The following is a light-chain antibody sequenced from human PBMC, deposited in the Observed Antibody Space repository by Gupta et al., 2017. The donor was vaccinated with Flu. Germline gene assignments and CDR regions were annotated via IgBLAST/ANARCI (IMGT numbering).Light chain of an antibody. Sequence: DIQMTHSPSTLSASVGDRVTITCRASQSISSWLAWYQQKPGKAPKLLIYKASRVESGVPSRFSGSGSGTEFTLTISSRQPDDFATYYCQQEKSSPWTFGQGTKVEIK. CDR2: KAS. V-gene: IGKV1-5*03. J-gene: IGKJ1*01. CDR1: QSISSW. CDR3: QQEKSSPWT.